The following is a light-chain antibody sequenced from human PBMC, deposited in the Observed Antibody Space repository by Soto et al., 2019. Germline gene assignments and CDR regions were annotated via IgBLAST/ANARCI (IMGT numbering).Light chain of an antibody. Sequence: NFMLTQPHSVSESPGKTVTISCTRSSGSIASNSVQWYQQRPGSSPTTVIYEDNQRPSGVPDRFSGSTDSSSNSASLTISGLKTEDEADYYCQSYDTSNSWVFGGGTKLTVL. CDR1: SGSIASNS. V-gene: IGLV6-57*01. J-gene: IGLJ3*02. CDR2: EDN. CDR3: QSYDTSNSWV.